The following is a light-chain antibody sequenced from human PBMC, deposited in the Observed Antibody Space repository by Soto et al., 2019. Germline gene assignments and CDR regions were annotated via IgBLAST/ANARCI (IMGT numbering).Light chain of an antibody. CDR2: GAS. J-gene: IGKJ2*01. V-gene: IGKV3-20*01. CDR1: QTVTNTY. CDR3: QLYLTSLPMYT. Sequence: EIVLTQSPGTLSLSSGERATLSCRASQTVTNTYLAWYQQKPGQAPRLLVYGASRRATGIPDRFSGSGSGTDFFLTISRLESEDFAVYYCQLYLTSLPMYTFGQGTTLDIK.